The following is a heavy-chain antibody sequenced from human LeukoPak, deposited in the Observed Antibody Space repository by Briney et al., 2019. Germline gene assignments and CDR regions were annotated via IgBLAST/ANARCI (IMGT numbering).Heavy chain of an antibody. J-gene: IGHJ6*02. CDR2: ISNDGGDK. D-gene: IGHD3-9*01. CDR1: GFTFSTYA. Sequence: PGGSLRLSCAASGFTFSTYAMHWVRQAPGKELEWVAVISNDGGDKYYADSVRGRFTISRDNSKNTLSLQMNSLRTEDTAVYYCARDSAITIFFSPLMDVWGQGTTVTVSS. CDR3: ARDSAITIFFSPLMDV. V-gene: IGHV3-30-3*01.